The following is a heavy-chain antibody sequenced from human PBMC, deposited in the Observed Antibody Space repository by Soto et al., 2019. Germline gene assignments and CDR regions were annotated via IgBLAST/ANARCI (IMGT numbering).Heavy chain of an antibody. V-gene: IGHV4-59*01. J-gene: IGHJ4*02. CDR2: LYYGRSA. D-gene: IGHD3-22*01. CDR3: ALRSMAVVPEY. Sequence: QVQLQESDPGLVKPSETLSLTCAVSGDSISSYYCMWIRQPPGKGLESIGYLYYGRSANYNPSLKSRVTLSXXTSTNQCSLTLSSMTAADTAVYYCALRSMAVVPEYWGQGTLVTVSS. CDR1: GDSISSYY.